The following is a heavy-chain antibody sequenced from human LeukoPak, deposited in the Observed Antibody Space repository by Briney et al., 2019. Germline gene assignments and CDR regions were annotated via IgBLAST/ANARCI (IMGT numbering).Heavy chain of an antibody. CDR1: GFTFSSYA. D-gene: IGHD3-9*01. Sequence: GGSLRLSCAASGFTFSSYAMSWVRQAPGKGLEWVSAISGSGGSTYYADSVKGRFTISRDNSKNTLYLQMNSLRAEDTAVYYCAKNQPPIVRYFDSFDYLGQGTLVTVSS. CDR3: AKNQPPIVRYFDSFDY. V-gene: IGHV3-23*01. CDR2: ISGSGGST. J-gene: IGHJ4*02.